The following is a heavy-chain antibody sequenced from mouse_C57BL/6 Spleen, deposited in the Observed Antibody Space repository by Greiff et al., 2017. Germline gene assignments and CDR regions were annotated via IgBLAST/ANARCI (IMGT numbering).Heavy chain of an antibody. CDR2: ISSGSSII. Sequence: EVKVEESGGGLVKPGGSLTLSCAASGFTFSDYGMHWVRQAPEQGLEWVAYISSGSSIIYYADTVKGRFTISRENAKNTLFLQMTSLRSEDTAMYYCASPDYGSSWDSSMDYWGQGTSVTVSS. V-gene: IGHV5-17*01. CDR3: ASPDYGSSWDSSMDY. D-gene: IGHD1-1*01. J-gene: IGHJ4*01. CDR1: GFTFSDYG.